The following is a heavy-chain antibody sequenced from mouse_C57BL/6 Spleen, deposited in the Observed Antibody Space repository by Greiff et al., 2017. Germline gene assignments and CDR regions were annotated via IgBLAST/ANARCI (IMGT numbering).Heavy chain of an antibody. CDR3: ARDYGRSFDY. CDR2: IYPGDGDT. CDR1: GFAFSSSW. Sequence: VQLQQSGPELVKPGASVKISCTASGFAFSSSWMNWVKQRPGKGLEWIGRIYPGDGDTNYTGNFKGKATMTADNSSSTAYMQLSSLTSEDSAVYSCARDYGRSFDYWGQGTTLTVSS. J-gene: IGHJ2*01. D-gene: IGHD1-1*01. V-gene: IGHV1-82*01.